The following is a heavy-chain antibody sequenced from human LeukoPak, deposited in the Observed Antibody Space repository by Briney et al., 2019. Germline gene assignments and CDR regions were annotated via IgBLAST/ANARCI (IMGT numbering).Heavy chain of an antibody. CDR3: AKEVGNWNYLDY. D-gene: IGHD1-1*01. J-gene: IGHJ4*02. CDR2: IWYDGSPK. CDR1: GFSFSTYG. Sequence: PGGSLRLSCAASGFSFSTYGMHWVRQAPGKGLEWLAVIWYDGSPKYYADSVKGRFTISRDNSKSTLYLRMNNLRGEDTAVYYCAKEVGNWNYLDYWGQGTLVTVSS. V-gene: IGHV3-33*06.